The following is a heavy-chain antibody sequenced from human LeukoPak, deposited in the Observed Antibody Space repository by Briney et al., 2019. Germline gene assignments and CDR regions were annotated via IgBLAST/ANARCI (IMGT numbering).Heavy chain of an antibody. J-gene: IGHJ4*02. V-gene: IGHV4-61*02. CDR1: SGSISSGSYY. D-gene: IGHD6-19*01. CDR3: ARVSIAVAGNYYFDY. CDR2: IYTSGST. Sequence: NTSQTLSLTCTVSSGSISSGSYYWSWIRQPAGKGLEWIGRIYTSGSTNYNPSLKSRVTISVDTSKNQFSLKLSSVTAADTAVYYCARVSIAVAGNYYFDYWGQGTLVTVSS.